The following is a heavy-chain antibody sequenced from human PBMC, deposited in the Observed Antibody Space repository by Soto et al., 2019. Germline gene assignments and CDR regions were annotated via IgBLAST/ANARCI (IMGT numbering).Heavy chain of an antibody. J-gene: IGHJ4*02. CDR2: ITGSGGST. Sequence: EVQLLESGGGLVQPGGSLRLSCAASGFTFSTYAMIWVRQAQGKGLEWVSVITGSGGSTYYADSVKGRFTISRDTSKNTLFLQMNSLRAEDTAVYYCAKDRYGDYGGIDYLGQGTMVTVSS. CDR1: GFTFSTYA. D-gene: IGHD4-17*01. CDR3: AKDRYGDYGGIDY. V-gene: IGHV3-23*01.